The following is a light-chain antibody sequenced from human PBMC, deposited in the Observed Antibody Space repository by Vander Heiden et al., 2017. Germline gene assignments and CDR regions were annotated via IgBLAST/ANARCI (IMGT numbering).Light chain of an antibody. J-gene: IGKJ1*01. Sequence: EIVMTQSPATLSVSPGERATLSCRASQSVSSNLAWYQQKPGQPPRLLIYGASTRTTGIPARFSGRGSGTEFTLTISSLQSEDFAVYYCQQYNNWPPWTFGQGTKVEIK. CDR3: QQYNNWPPWT. CDR2: GAS. V-gene: IGKV3-15*01. CDR1: QSVSSN.